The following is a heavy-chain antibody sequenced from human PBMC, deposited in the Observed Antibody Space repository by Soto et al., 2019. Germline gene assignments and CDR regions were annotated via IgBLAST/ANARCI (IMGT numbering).Heavy chain of an antibody. CDR3: ARVPDR. V-gene: IGHV4-59*12. D-gene: IGHD2-2*01. J-gene: IGHJ5*02. CDR2: IYHSGST. CDR1: GGSFSPNY. Sequence: SETLSLTCTVSGGSFSPNYWAWIRQPPGKGLEWIGYIYHSGSTYYNPSLKSRVTISVDRSKNQFSLKLSSVTAADTAVYYCARVPDRWGQGTLVTVSS.